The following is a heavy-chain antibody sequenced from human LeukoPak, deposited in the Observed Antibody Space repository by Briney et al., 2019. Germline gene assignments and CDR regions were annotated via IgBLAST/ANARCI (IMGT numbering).Heavy chain of an antibody. J-gene: IGHJ4*02. CDR3: ARVVEVATIRYYFDY. D-gene: IGHD5-24*01. Sequence: PSETLSLTCTVSGGSISSYYWSWIRQPPGKGLEWIGYIYYSGSTNYNPSLKSRVTISVDTSKNQFSLKLSSVTAADTAVYYCARVVEVATIRYYFDYWGQGTLVTVSS. CDR1: GGSISSYY. V-gene: IGHV4-59*01. CDR2: IYYSGST.